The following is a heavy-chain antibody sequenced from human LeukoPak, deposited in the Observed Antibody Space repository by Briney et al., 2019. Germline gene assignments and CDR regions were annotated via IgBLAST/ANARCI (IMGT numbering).Heavy chain of an antibody. D-gene: IGHD6-19*01. CDR2: IKQDGSEK. V-gene: IGHV3-7*01. Sequence: PGGSLRLSCAASGFTFSSYWMSWVRQAPGKGLEWVANIKQDGSEKYYVDSVKGRFTISRDNAKNSLYLQMNSLRAEDTAVYYCARGFVAGKNYYFDYWGQGTLVTVSS. CDR1: GFTFSSYW. J-gene: IGHJ4*02. CDR3: ARGFVAGKNYYFDY.